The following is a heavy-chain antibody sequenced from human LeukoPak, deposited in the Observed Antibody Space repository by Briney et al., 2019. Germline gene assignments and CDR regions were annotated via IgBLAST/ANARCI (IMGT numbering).Heavy chain of an antibody. CDR3: VRISTAAAGSDY. V-gene: IGHV3-7*01. D-gene: IGHD6-13*01. CDR1: GFTFSSYW. Sequence: GGSLRPSCAASGFTFSSYWMTWVRQAPGKGLEWVANIKQDGSEQYYVDSVKGRFAISRDNAKNSLYLQMNSLRVEDTAVYYCVRISTAAAGSDYWGQGTLVTVSS. CDR2: IKQDGSEQ. J-gene: IGHJ4*02.